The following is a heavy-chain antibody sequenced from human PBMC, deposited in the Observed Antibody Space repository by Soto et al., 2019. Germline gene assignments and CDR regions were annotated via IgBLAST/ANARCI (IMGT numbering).Heavy chain of an antibody. CDR2: IYYSGDT. V-gene: IGHV4-59*02. J-gene: IGHJ3*01. CDR3: ARPPPATAAFDV. D-gene: IGHD5-12*01. Sequence: QVQLQESGPGLVKPSETLSLTCTVSGGSVSNYYWSWIRQPPGKGLEWIGYIYYSGDTNYNPSLKSRITMSVYTSKNQVSLNLSSVTDEDTAVYYCARPPPATAAFDVWGQGTMVTVSS. CDR1: GGSVSNYY.